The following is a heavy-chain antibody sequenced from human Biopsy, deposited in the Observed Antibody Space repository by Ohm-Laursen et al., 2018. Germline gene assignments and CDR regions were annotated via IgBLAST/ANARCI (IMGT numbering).Heavy chain of an antibody. J-gene: IGHJ5*02. D-gene: IGHD3-22*01. V-gene: IGHV4-31*01. Sequence: SQTLSLTCGVSGGSINSGGHFWGWVRQSPGKGLEWIGYIYDNGDTYYNPSLMSLVSISADTSKNQVSLKLNSVTAADTAVYYCARGDYFDSNGYFWFDPWGQGTLVTVSS. CDR2: IYDNGDT. CDR1: GGSINSGGHF. CDR3: ARGDYFDSNGYFWFDP.